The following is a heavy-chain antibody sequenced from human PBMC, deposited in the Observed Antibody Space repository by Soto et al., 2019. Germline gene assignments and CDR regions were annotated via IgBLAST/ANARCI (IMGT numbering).Heavy chain of an antibody. Sequence: ASVKVSCKASGYTFISYAMHWVRQAPGQRLEWMGWINAGNGNTKYSQKFQGRVTITRDTSASTAYMELSSLRSEDTAVYYCARVRITIFGVVIPIFDYWGQGTLVTVSS. D-gene: IGHD3-3*01. J-gene: IGHJ4*02. CDR1: GYTFISYA. V-gene: IGHV1-3*01. CDR3: ARVRITIFGVVIPIFDY. CDR2: INAGNGNT.